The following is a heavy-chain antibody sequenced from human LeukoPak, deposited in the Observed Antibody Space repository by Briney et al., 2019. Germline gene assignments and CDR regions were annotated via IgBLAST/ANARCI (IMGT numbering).Heavy chain of an antibody. J-gene: IGHJ4*02. CDR1: GGSISSGGYY. Sequence: SQTLSLTCTVSGGSISSGGYYWSWICQHPGKGLEWIGYIYYSGSTYYNPSLKSRVTISVDTSKNQFSLKLSSVTAADTAVYYCARGHLSGSFPYWGQGTLVTVSS. V-gene: IGHV4-31*03. CDR3: ARGHLSGSFPY. CDR2: IYYSGST. D-gene: IGHD1-26*01.